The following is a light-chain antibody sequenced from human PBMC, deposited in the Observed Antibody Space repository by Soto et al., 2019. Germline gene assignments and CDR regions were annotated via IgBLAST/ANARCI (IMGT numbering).Light chain of an antibody. Sequence: IVLTQSPDTLSLYPGERATLSCRASQRVSGSYLAWYQQKPGQAPRLLIFGTSSRATGIPDRFSGSGSGTDFTLTISRLEPEDFAVYYCQQYTSSPLTFGGGTKVEIK. CDR3: QQYTSSPLT. CDR1: QRVSGSY. CDR2: GTS. J-gene: IGKJ4*01. V-gene: IGKV3-20*01.